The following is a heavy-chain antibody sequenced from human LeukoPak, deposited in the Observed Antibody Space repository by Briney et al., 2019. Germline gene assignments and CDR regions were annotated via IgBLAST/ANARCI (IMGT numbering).Heavy chain of an antibody. CDR3: ARDAYSPDVFDM. J-gene: IGHJ3*02. CDR2: IYSSGST. CDR1: GASISSGPHY. D-gene: IGHD4-11*01. Sequence: KPSETLSLTCTVSGASISSGPHYWSWIRQPAGKGLEWIGRIYSSGSTNYNPPLESRVTISADTSKNQFSLTLHSVTAADTAVYYCARDAYSPDVFDMWGQGTMVTVSS. V-gene: IGHV4-61*02.